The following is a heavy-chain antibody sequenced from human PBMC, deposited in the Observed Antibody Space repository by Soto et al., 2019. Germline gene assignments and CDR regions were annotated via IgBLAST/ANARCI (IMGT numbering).Heavy chain of an antibody. D-gene: IGHD3-3*01. CDR3: ARDLGYYDFYGY. Sequence: GGSLRLSCAASGFTFSSYAMHWVRQAPGKGLEWVAVVSYDGSNKYYADSVKGRFTISRDNSKNTLYLQMNSLRAEDTAVYYCARDLGYYDFYGYWGQGTLVTVSS. CDR2: VSYDGSNK. J-gene: IGHJ4*02. CDR1: GFTFSSYA. V-gene: IGHV3-30-3*01.